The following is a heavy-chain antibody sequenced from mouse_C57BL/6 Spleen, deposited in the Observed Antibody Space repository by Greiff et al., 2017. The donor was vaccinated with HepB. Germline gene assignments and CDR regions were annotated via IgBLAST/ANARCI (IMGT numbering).Heavy chain of an antibody. V-gene: IGHV14-3*01. CDR3: SRSVTILYYGSSSGYFGV. CDR1: GFNIKNTY. CDR2: IDPANGNT. Sequence: VQLQQSVAELVRPGASVKLSCTASGFNIKNTYMHWVKQRPEQGLEWIGRIDPANGNTKYAPKFQGKATITADTSSNTAYLQLSSLTSEDTAIYYCSRSVTILYYGSSSGYFGVWGTGTTVTVSS. D-gene: IGHD1-1*01. J-gene: IGHJ1*03.